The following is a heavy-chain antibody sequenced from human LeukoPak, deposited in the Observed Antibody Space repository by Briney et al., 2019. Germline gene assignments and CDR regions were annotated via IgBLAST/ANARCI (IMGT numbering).Heavy chain of an antibody. V-gene: IGHV5-51*01. D-gene: IGHD3-10*01. CDR1: GYSFSNYW. CDR3: ARRYYYGSGSWDTFDY. Sequence: GESLKISCKGSGYSFSNYWIGWVRQMPGKGLEWMGIIYPDNSDTRYSPYFQGQVTISADKSINTAYLQWSSLKASDSALYYCARRYYYGSGSWDTFDYWGQGTLVTVSS. J-gene: IGHJ4*02. CDR2: IYPDNSDT.